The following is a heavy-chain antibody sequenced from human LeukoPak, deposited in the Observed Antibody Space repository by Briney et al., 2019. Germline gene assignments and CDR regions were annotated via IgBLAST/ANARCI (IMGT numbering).Heavy chain of an antibody. CDR3: VRAVAGTAAAGPDYFDY. CDR1: GGSISSSNW. Sequence: PSGTLSLTCAVSGGSISSSNWWSWVRQPPGKGLEWIGEIYHSGSTNYNPSLKSRVTISVDTSKNQFSLKLSSVTAADTAVYYCVRAVAGTAAAGPDYFDYWGQGTLVTVSS. CDR2: IYHSGST. V-gene: IGHV4-4*02. J-gene: IGHJ4*02. D-gene: IGHD6-13*01.